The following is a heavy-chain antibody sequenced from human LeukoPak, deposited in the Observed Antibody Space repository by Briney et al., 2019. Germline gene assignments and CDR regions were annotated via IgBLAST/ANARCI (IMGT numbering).Heavy chain of an antibody. J-gene: IGHJ6*03. D-gene: IGHD6-19*01. CDR1: GGSFSGYY. V-gene: IGHV4-34*01. CDR2: INHSGST. Sequence: SETLSLTCAVYGGSFSGYYWSWIRQPPGKGLEWIGEINHSGSTNYNPSLKSRVTISVDTSKNQFSLKLSSVPAADTAVYYCARGGGIAEAGTISYYYYYMDVWGKGTTVTVSS. CDR3: ARGGGIAEAGTISYYYYYMDV.